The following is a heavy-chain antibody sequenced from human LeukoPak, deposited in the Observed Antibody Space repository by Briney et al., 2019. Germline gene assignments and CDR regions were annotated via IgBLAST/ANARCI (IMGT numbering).Heavy chain of an antibody. CDR2: INHSGST. Sequence: SETLSLTCAVYSGSFSGYFWSWIRQLPGKGLQWIGEINHSGSTNCNPSLKRRVTISVDTSKNQFSLKLSSVTAADTAVHYCARVVTIFGVLTQYFDYWGQGTLVTVSS. J-gene: IGHJ4*02. CDR3: ARVVTIFGVLTQYFDY. CDR1: SGSFSGYF. V-gene: IGHV4-34*01. D-gene: IGHD3-3*01.